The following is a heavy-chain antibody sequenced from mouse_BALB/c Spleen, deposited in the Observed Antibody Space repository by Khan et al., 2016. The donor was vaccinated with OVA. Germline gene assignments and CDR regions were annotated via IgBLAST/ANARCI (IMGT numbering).Heavy chain of an antibody. J-gene: IGHJ4*01. V-gene: IGHV1-85*01. CDR1: GYTFTSYD. CDR3: ARRRGSMDY. Sequence: QVRLQQSGAEVVKSGASVKLSCKASGYTFTSYDLNWVRQRPEQGLEWIGWIFPGDGTTKYIEKFKGKATLTTDKSSSTAYIQLSRLTSEDSAVYFCARRRGSMDYWGQGTSVTVSS. CDR2: IFPGDGTT.